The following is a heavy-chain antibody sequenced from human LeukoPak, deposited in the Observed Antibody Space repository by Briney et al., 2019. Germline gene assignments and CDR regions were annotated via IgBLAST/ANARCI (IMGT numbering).Heavy chain of an antibody. J-gene: IGHJ3*02. CDR1: GFTFSNAW. Sequence: GGSLRLSCAASGFTFSNAWTNWVRQAPGKGLEWVGRIKTKADGGTTDCAAPVKGRFTISRDDSKNTLYPQMNSLKIEDTAVYYCTTNDAFDIWGQGTMVTVSS. CDR3: TTNDAFDI. V-gene: IGHV3-15*07. CDR2: IKTKADGGTT.